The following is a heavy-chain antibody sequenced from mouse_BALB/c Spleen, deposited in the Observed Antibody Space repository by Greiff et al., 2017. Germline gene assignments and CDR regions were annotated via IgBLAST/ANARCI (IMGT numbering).Heavy chain of an antibody. CDR3: ARSKGNGDY. V-gene: IGHV1-66*01. Sequence: VQLQQSGPELVKPGASVKISCKASGYSFTSYYIHWVKQRPGQGLEWIGWIFPGSGNTKYNEKFKGKATLTADTSSSTAYMQLSSLTSEDSAVYCCARSKGNGDYWGQGTTLTVSS. CDR1: GYSFTSYY. J-gene: IGHJ2*01. CDR2: IFPGSGNT.